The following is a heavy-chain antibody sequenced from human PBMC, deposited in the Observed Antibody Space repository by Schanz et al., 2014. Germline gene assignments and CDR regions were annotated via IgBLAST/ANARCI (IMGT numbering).Heavy chain of an antibody. CDR3: AKGRFGELSAFDI. CDR1: GFAFSSFA. J-gene: IGHJ3*02. Sequence: EVQLMESGGGLVKPGGSLRLSCVASGFAFSSFAMTWVRQAPGKGLEWVSAISGDHRNTFYADSVKGRFTISRDNSKNTLYLQMNSLRPEDTAVYYCAKGRFGELSAFDIWGQGTMVTVSS. D-gene: IGHD3-10*01. CDR2: ISGDHRNT. V-gene: IGHV3-23*01.